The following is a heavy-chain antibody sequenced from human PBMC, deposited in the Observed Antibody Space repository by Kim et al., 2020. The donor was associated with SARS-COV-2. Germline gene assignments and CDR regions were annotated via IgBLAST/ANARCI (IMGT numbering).Heavy chain of an antibody. CDR2: IYDSGSEPT. CDR3: ARGHRGSSWYSGAFDI. CDR1: GGSIRGGGYY. V-gene: IGHV4-31*11. D-gene: IGHD6-13*01. Sequence: SETLSLTCAVSGGSIRGGGYYWAWIRQQSGKGLEWIGYIYDSGSEPTYYSSSLKTRLTISIDTSENHVSLKMNSVTAADTAVYYCARGHRGSSWYSGAFDIWGHGTLVIVSS. J-gene: IGHJ3*02.